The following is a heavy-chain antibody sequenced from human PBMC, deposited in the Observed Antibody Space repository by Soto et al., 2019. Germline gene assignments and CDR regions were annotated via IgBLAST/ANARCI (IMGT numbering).Heavy chain of an antibody. CDR2: IYYSGST. D-gene: IGHD3-9*01. Sequence: SETLSLTCAVSGGSISSGDYYWSWIRQPPGKGLEWIGYIYYSGSTYYNPSLKSRVTISVDMSKNQFSLKLSSVTAADTAVYYCARAVLRYFDLAAFDIWGQGTVVTVSS. CDR3: ARAVLRYFDLAAFDI. CDR1: GGSISSGDYY. J-gene: IGHJ3*02. V-gene: IGHV4-30-4*01.